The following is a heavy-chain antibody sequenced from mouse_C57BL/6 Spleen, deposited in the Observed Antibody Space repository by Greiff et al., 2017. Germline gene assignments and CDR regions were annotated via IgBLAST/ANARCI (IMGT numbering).Heavy chain of an antibody. CDR2: IDPSDSET. CDR3: ARAYGYGSWFAY. V-gene: IGHV1-52*01. Sequence: VKLQQPGAELVRPGSSVKLSCKASGYTFTSYWMHWVKQRPIQGLEWIGNIDPSDSETHYNQKFKDKATLTVDKSSSTAYMQLSSLTSEDSAVYYCARAYGYGSWFAYWGQGTLVTVSA. J-gene: IGHJ3*01. D-gene: IGHD2-2*01. CDR1: GYTFTSYW.